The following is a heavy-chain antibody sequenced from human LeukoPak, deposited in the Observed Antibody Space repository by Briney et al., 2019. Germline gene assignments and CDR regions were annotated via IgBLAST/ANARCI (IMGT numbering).Heavy chain of an antibody. D-gene: IGHD2-2*01. Sequence: ASVKVSCKASGYTFTGYYMHWVRQAPGQGLEWMGRINPNSGGTNYAQKFQGRVTMTRDTSISTAYMELSRLRSDDTAVYYCARGSMVVVPANFDYWGQGTLVTVSS. J-gene: IGHJ4*02. V-gene: IGHV1-2*06. CDR2: INPNSGGT. CDR1: GYTFTGYY. CDR3: ARGSMVVVPANFDY.